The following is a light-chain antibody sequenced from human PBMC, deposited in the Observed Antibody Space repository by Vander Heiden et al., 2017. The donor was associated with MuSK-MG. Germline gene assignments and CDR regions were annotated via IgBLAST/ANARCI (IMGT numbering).Light chain of an antibody. Sequence: EIVMRQSPATLSLAPGDRATLSCWASRNINSDLAWYQQKPGQRPRLLIYDASTRAAGVPARFSGSGSGTYFTLAISSRQSEDFAVYYCQQYRDWPPLTFGGGTKVDVK. V-gene: IGKV3-15*01. CDR2: DAS. CDR3: QQYRDWPPLT. CDR1: RNINSD. J-gene: IGKJ4*01.